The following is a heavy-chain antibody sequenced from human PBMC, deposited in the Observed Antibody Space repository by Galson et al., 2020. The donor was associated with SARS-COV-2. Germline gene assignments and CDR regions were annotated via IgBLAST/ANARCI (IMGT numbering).Heavy chain of an antibody. J-gene: IGHJ4*02. D-gene: IGHD6-13*01. CDR2: ISPSSDYP. V-gene: IGHV3-11*03. CDR3: AGSHKNFWYNFDN. Sequence: GGSLRLSCTASGLIFSDYYMTWIRQAPGKGLEWISYISPSSDYPNYADSVRGRFTISRDNTKTSLFLHMDSLRADEAAVYYCAGSHKNFWYNFDNWGQGALVTVSS. CDR1: GLIFSDYY.